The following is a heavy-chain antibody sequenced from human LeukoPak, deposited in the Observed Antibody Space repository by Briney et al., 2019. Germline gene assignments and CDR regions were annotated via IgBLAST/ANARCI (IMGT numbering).Heavy chain of an antibody. CDR3: ARANYYDISGYDY. Sequence: PGGALRLSCAASGFTFRSYEMNWGRQAPGKGLECVSYITSSGSTIYYADSVKGRFTIYRDNAKNSLYMQMNSLRAEDTAVYYCARANYYDISGYDYWGQGTLVTVSS. D-gene: IGHD3-22*01. CDR1: GFTFRSYE. J-gene: IGHJ4*02. V-gene: IGHV3-48*03. CDR2: ITSSGSTI.